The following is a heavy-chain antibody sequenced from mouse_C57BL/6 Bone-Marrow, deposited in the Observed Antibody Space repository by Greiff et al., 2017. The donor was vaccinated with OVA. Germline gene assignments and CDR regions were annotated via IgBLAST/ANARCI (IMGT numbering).Heavy chain of an antibody. Sequence: QVQLQQPGAELVKPGASVKLSCKASGYTFTSYWMHWVKQRPGQGLEWIGMIHPNSGSTNYNEKFKSKATLTVDKSSSTAYMQLSSLTSEDSAVXYCARRSNYYGSSYLYFDVWGTGTTVTVSS. D-gene: IGHD1-1*01. CDR2: IHPNSGST. CDR3: ARRSNYYGSSYLYFDV. CDR1: GYTFTSYW. V-gene: IGHV1-64*01. J-gene: IGHJ1*03.